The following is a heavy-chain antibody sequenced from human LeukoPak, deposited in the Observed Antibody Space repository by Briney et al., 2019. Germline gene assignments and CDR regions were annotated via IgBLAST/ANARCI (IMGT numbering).Heavy chain of an antibody. Sequence: PSETLSLTCAVSGGSISSGDYYWSWIRQPPGKGLEWIGYIYYSGSTYYNPSLKSRVTIPVDTSKNQFSLKLSSVTAADTAVYYCATARHRRDAFDIWGQGTMVTVSS. CDR3: ATARHRRDAFDI. J-gene: IGHJ3*02. D-gene: IGHD6-6*01. V-gene: IGHV4-30-4*01. CDR2: IYYSGST. CDR1: GGSISSGDYY.